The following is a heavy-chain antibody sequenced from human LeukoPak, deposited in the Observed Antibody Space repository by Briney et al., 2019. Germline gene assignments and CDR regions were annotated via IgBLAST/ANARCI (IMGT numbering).Heavy chain of an antibody. CDR3: ADPPSDF. V-gene: IGHV3-7*01. CDR1: GFTFSSYA. J-gene: IGHJ4*02. Sequence: GGSLRLSCAASGFTFSSYAMTWVRQAPGKGLQWVANINQAGSEKHYVDSVKGRFTISRDNAKNSLFLQMDSLTVEDTAVYYCADPPSDFWGQGTLVTVSS. CDR2: INQAGSEK.